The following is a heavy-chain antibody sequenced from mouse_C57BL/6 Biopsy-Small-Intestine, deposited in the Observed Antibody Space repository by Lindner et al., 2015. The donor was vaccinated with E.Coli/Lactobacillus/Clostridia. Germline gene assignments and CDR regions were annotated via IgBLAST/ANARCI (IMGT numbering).Heavy chain of an antibody. J-gene: IGHJ2*01. Sequence: SVKVSCKASGYTFTSYYMHWVRQAPGQGLEWMGIINPSGDSTSYAQKFQGRVTMTRDTSTSTVYMELSSLRSEDTAVYYCARDSGVDSGWYYFDYWGQGTLVTVSS. CDR3: ARDSGVDSGWYYFDY. CDR2: INPSGDST. V-gene: IGHV1-64*01. D-gene: IGHD1-3*01. CDR1: GYTFTSYY.